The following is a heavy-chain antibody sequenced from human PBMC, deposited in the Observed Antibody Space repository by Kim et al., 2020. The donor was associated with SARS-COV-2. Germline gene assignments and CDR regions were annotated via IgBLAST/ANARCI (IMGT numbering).Heavy chain of an antibody. CDR3: SRAQGGAFDY. J-gene: IGHJ4*02. Sequence: TTNYNPTLKSRVTVSVDKSKNQFSLRLSSVTAADTAVYYCSRAQGGAFDYWGQGTLVTVSS. V-gene: IGHV4-4*02. D-gene: IGHD1-26*01. CDR2: TT.